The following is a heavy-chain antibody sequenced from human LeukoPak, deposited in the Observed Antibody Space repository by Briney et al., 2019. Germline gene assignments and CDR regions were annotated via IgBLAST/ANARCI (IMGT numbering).Heavy chain of an antibody. D-gene: IGHD5-24*01. V-gene: IGHV3-30*18. CDR2: ISYDGSNK. CDR1: GFTFSSYG. Sequence: GGSLRLSCAASGFTFSSYGMHWVRQAPGKGLEWVAVISYDGSNKYYADSVKGRFTISRDNSKNTLYLQMNSLRAEDTAVYYCAKVRRWLQLFDYWGQGTLVTVSS. CDR3: AKVRRWLQLFDY. J-gene: IGHJ4*02.